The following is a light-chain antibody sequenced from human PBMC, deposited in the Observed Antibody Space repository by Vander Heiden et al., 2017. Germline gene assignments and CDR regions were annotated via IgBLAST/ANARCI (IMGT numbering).Light chain of an antibody. Sequence: SSVLTQPPSVSLSPGQTARITCSRDTLPQQYVYWYQQKPGQAPVLVMYKDSERPSGIPERFSGSSSGTTVTLTITGVQAEDEGDYYCQSTDTSGPYVVFGGGTQLTVL. V-gene: IGLV3-25*03. CDR2: KDS. CDR3: QSTDTSGPYVV. J-gene: IGLJ3*02. CDR1: TLPQQY.